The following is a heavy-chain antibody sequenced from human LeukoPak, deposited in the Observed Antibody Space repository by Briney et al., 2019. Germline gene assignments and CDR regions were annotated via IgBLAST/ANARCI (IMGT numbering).Heavy chain of an antibody. CDR1: GYTFTSYY. D-gene: IGHD2-2*02. CDR2: INPSGGST. V-gene: IGHV1-46*01. J-gene: IGHJ6*02. CDR3: ARGGRPAAIYYYYYGMDV. Sequence: ASVKVSCKASGYTFTSYYMHWVRQAPGQGLEWMGIINPSGGSTSHAQKFQGRVTMTRDTSTSTVYMELSSLRSEDTAVYYCARGGRPAAIYYYYYGMDVWGQGTTVTVSS.